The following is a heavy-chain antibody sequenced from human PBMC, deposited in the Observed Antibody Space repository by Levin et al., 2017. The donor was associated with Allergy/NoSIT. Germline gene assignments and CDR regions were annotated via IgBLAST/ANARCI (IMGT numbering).Heavy chain of an antibody. CDR1: GFPLTA. CDR3: ARDRRSGNTDGFDI. D-gene: IGHD1-26*01. J-gene: IGHJ3*02. V-gene: IGHV1-3*01. Sequence: ASVKVSCKASGFPLTAHWVRQAPGQRLEWMGWINAGDGNTRYSQKLQGRVTFTGDSFASTVYMELSSLTSEDTAVYYCARDRRSGNTDGFDIWGQGTMVTVSS. CDR2: INAGDGNT.